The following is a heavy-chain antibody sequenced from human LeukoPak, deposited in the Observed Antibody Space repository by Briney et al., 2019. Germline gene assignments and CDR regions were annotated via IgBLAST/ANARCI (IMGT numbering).Heavy chain of an antibody. D-gene: IGHD1-26*01. Sequence: PSETLSLTCTASGGTISSYCWSWIRQPPGKGLEWVGYIYCSGSSNYNASLKSRVTISVDTSKNQFSLKLSSVTAADTAVYYCARVESYYGFYWFDSGGQGPLAAVS. CDR3: ARVESYYGFYWFDS. V-gene: IGHV4-59*01. CDR2: IYCSGSS. CDR1: GGTISSYC. J-gene: IGHJ5*01.